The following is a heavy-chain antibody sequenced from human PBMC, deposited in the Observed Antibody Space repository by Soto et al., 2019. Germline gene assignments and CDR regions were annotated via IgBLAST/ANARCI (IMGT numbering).Heavy chain of an antibody. V-gene: IGHV3-48*03. D-gene: IGHD6-19*01. CDR1: GFTFTSNE. J-gene: IGHJ4*02. CDR3: ARGYTGGWSRGGYFDY. CDR2: ISSSGSTK. Sequence: PGESLKISCAASGFTFTSNEMNWVRQAPGKGLEWISYISSSGSTKYYADSVKGRFTIPRDNAKNSLFLQMNSLTAEDRAVYYCARGYTGGWSRGGYFDYWGQGALVTVSS.